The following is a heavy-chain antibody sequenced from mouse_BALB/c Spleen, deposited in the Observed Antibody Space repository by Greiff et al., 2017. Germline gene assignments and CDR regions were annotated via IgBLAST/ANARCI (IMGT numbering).Heavy chain of an antibody. CDR3: ARDVLRYFDV. J-gene: IGHJ1*01. CDR1: GYSITSGYY. V-gene: IGHV3-6*02. Sequence: EVKLQESGPGLVKPSQSLSLTCSVTGYSITSGYYWNWIRQFPGNKLEWMGYISYDGSNNYNPSLKNRISITRDTSKNQFFLKLNSVTTEDTATYYCARDVLRYFDVWGAGTTVTVSS. CDR2: ISYDGSN.